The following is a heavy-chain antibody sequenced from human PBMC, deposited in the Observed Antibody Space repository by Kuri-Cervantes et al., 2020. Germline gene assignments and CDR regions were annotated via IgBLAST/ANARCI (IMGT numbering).Heavy chain of an antibody. V-gene: IGHV3-21*04. CDR3: AKVNGSGSYLYWYFDL. CDR1: GFNFNNYA. J-gene: IGHJ2*01. Sequence: GGSLRLSCAGSGFNFNNYAMNWVRQAPGKGLEWVSSISSSSSYIYYADSVKGRFTISRDNAKNSLYLQMNSLRAEDTALYYCAKVNGSGSYLYWYFDLWGRGTLVTVSS. CDR2: ISSSSSYI. D-gene: IGHD3-10*01.